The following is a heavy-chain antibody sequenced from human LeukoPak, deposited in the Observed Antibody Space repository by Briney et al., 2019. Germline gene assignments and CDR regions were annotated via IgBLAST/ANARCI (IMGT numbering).Heavy chain of an antibody. CDR2: INPNSGGT. J-gene: IGHJ4*02. CDR3: ARDRRIVVVPAAMGY. CDR1: GYTFTGYY. Sequence: ASVKVSCKASGYTFTGYYMHWVRQAPGQGLEWMGWINPNSGGTNYAQKFQGRVTMTRDTSISTAYMELSRLRSDDTAVYCCARDRRIVVVPAAMGYWGQGTLVTVSS. V-gene: IGHV1-2*02. D-gene: IGHD2-2*01.